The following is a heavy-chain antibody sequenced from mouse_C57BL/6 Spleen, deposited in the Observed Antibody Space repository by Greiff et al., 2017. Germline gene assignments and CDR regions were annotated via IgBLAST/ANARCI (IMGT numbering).Heavy chain of an antibody. CDR1: GFTFTEYT. CDR2: FYPGSGSI. D-gene: IGHD3-2*02. Sequence: QVQLQQSGAELVKPGASVKLSCTASGFTFTEYTIHWVKQRSGQGLEWLGWFYPGSGSIKYNEKFKDKATLTADKSSSTVYMELSRLTSEDSAVYFCARHEDTAQAFDYWGQGTTLTVSS. CDR3: ARHEDTAQAFDY. V-gene: IGHV1-62-2*01. J-gene: IGHJ2*01.